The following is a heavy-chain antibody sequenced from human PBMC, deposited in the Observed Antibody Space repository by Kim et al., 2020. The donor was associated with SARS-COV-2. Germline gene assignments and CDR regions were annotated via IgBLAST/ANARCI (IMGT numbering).Heavy chain of an antibody. J-gene: IGHJ4*02. CDR3: ARGIYGDYVFDD. CDR2: ISSSSSYI. V-gene: IGHV3-21*01. Sequence: GGSLRLSCAASGFTFSSYSMNWVRQAPGKGLEWVSSISSSSSYIYYADSVKGRFTISRDNAKNTLYLQMNSLRAEDTAVYYCARGIYGDYVFDDWGQGTLVTVSS. D-gene: IGHD4-17*01. CDR1: GFTFSSYS.